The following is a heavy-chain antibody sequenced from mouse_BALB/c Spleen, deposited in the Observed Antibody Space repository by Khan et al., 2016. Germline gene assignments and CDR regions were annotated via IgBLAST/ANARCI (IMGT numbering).Heavy chain of an antibody. D-gene: IGHD2-10*02. CDR3: ARMYGNYDYAMDY. CDR2: ISTYYGNA. J-gene: IGHJ4*01. Sequence: QVQLQQSGPELVRPGVSVKISCKGSSYTFTDYAMHWVKQSHAKSLEWIGVISTYYGNANYNQKFKGKATMTVDKSSSTAYMELARLTSEDSAVYYCARMYGNYDYAMDYWGQGTSVTVSS. V-gene: IGHV1S137*01. CDR1: SYTFTDYA.